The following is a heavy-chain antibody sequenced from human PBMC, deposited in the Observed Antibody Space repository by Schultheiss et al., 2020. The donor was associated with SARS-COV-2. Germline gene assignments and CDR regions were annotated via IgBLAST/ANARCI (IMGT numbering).Heavy chain of an antibody. CDR1: GFTFSSYS. D-gene: IGHD2-8*01. Sequence: GGSLRLSCAASGFTFSSYSMNWVRQAPGKGLEWVSSVGGSGAGAHYADSVKGRFTVTRDNSKNALILQMNSLRAEDTAIYYCAKSRIMATYYYYGMDVWGQGTTVTVSS. CDR2: VGGSGAGA. CDR3: AKSRIMATYYYYGMDV. J-gene: IGHJ6*02. V-gene: IGHV3-23*01.